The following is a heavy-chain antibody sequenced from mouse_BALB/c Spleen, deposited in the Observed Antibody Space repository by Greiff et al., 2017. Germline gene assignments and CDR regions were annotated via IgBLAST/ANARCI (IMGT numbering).Heavy chain of an antibody. J-gene: IGHJ2*01. V-gene: IGHV14-3*02. D-gene: IGHD1-1*01. CDR2: IDPANGNT. CDR3: ARGITTVVVDY. Sequence: DVKLVESGAELVKPGASVKLSCTASGFNIKDTYMHWVKQRPEQGLEWIGRIDPANGNTKYDPKFQGKATITADTSSNTAYLQLSSLTSEDTAVYYCARGITTVVVDYWGQGTTLTVSS. CDR1: GFNIKDTY.